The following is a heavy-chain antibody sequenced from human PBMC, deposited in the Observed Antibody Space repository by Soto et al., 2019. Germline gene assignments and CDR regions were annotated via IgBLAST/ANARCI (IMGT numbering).Heavy chain of an antibody. CDR2: ISGSGGST. CDR3: AKDSTGRSPTLFY. CDR1: GFTFSSYA. V-gene: IGHV3-23*01. J-gene: IGHJ4*02. Sequence: PGGSLRLSCAASGFTFSSYAMSWVRQAPGKGLERVSAISGSGGSTYYADSVKGRFTISRDNSKNTLYLKMTSLRAEDTAVYYCAKDSTGRSPTLFYWGQGTLVTVSS.